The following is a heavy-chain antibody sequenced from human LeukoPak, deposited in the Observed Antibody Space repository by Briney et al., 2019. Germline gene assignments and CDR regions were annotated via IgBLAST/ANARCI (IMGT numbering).Heavy chain of an antibody. CDR3: ARDPVSGSYSVRQNDY. Sequence: GGSLRLSCAASGFTFSSYWMHWVRQAPGKGLVWVSRINRDGSSTSYADSVKGRFTISRDNAKNTLYLRMNSLRAEDTAVYYCARDPVSGSYSVRQNDYWGQGTLVTVSS. CDR1: GFTFSSYW. CDR2: INRDGSST. J-gene: IGHJ4*02. D-gene: IGHD1-26*01. V-gene: IGHV3-74*01.